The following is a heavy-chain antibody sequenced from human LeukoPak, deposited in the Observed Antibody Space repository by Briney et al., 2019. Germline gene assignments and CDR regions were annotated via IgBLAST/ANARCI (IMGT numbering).Heavy chain of an antibody. D-gene: IGHD3-10*01. CDR2: TYYRSTWNN. J-gene: IGHJ6*02. Sequence: SQTLSLTCAISGXSVSSNSAAWNWVRQSPLRGLEWLGRTYYRSTWNNDYSVSEKSRLIITPDTSKNQFSLHLNSVTPEDTAMYYCARDFGLRSYGVDVWGQGTTVTVSS. CDR1: GXSVSSNSAA. CDR3: ARDFGLRSYGVDV. V-gene: IGHV6-1*01.